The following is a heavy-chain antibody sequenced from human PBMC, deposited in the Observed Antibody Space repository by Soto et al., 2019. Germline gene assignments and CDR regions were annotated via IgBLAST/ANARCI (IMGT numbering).Heavy chain of an antibody. CDR1: GGTFSSYA. J-gene: IGHJ5*02. Sequence: QVQLVQSGAEVKKPGSSVKVSCKASGGTFSSYAISWVRQAPGQGLEWMGGIIPIFGTANYAQKFQGRVTITADESTRRAYMELSSLRSEDTAVYYCARNEGYCTNGVCYTPFDPWGQGTLVTVSS. CDR3: ARNEGYCTNGVCYTPFDP. CDR2: IIPIFGTA. V-gene: IGHV1-69*01. D-gene: IGHD2-8*01.